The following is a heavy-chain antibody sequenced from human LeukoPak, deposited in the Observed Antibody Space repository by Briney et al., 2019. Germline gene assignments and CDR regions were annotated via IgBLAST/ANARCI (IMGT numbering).Heavy chain of an antibody. J-gene: IGHJ4*02. CDR2: ISYDGGDK. D-gene: IGHD3-16*01. CDR1: GFSFNNYA. Sequence: GSLRLSCAASGFSFNNYAMYWVRQAPGKGLEWVALISYDGGDKYYAESMKGRITISRDNAENTLYLQMNNLRPDDTAFYFCVKEGVEYSYSYGDYWGQGTLVTVSS. V-gene: IGHV3-30*18. CDR3: VKEGVEYSYSYGDY.